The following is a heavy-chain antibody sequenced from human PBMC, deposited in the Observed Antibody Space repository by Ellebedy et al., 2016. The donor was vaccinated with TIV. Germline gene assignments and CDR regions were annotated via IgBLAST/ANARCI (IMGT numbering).Heavy chain of an antibody. CDR1: GGSISTYY. V-gene: IGHV4-4*07. CDR3: AVAGGTANYYYGLDV. Sequence: MPSETLSLTCTVSGGSISTYYWSWIRQLAGKGLEWIGRINTSGSTVYSPSLKSRVTMSIDTSKNQFSLKLNSVTAADTAVYYCAVAGGTANYYYGLDVWGQGTPVTVSS. J-gene: IGHJ6*02. D-gene: IGHD1-1*01. CDR2: INTSGST.